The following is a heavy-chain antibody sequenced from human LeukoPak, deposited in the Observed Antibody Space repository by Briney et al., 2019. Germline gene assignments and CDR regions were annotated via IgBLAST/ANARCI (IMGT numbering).Heavy chain of an antibody. CDR2: IIPIFGTA. V-gene: IGHV1-69*13. D-gene: IGHD3-22*01. CDR1: GGTFSSYA. CDR3: ARNYDSSGYYYSFDY. J-gene: IGHJ4*02. Sequence: GASVKVSCKASGGTFSSYAISWVRQAPGQGLEWMGGIIPIFGTANYAQKFQGRVTITADESTSTAYMELSSLRSEDTAVYYCARNYDSSGYYYSFDYWGQGTLVTVSS.